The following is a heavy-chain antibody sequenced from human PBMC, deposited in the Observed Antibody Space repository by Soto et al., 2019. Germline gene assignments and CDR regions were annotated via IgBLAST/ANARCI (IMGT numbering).Heavy chain of an antibody. CDR1: GFTFSKYE. CDR3: ARVRIFGVPGWFDP. Sequence: SLRLSCAASGFTFSKYEMNWVRQAPGKGLEWVSYISSSGTTIYYADSVKGRFTISRDNAKNSLYLQMNSLRAEDTAVYYCARVRIFGVPGWFDPWGQGTLVTVSS. D-gene: IGHD3-3*01. V-gene: IGHV3-48*03. J-gene: IGHJ5*02. CDR2: ISSSGTTI.